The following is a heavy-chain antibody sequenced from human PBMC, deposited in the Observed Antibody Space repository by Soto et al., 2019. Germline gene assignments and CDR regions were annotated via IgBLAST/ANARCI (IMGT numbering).Heavy chain of an antibody. D-gene: IGHD6-19*01. Sequence: KHWASVKVSCKASGYTFTSYYMHWVRQAPGQGLEWMGIINPSGGSTSYAQKFQGRVTMTRDTSTSTVYMELSSLRSEDTAVYYCARVFGRIAVAEAPPYGMDVWGQGTTVTVSS. CDR3: ARVFGRIAVAEAPPYGMDV. J-gene: IGHJ6*02. CDR2: INPSGGST. V-gene: IGHV1-46*01. CDR1: GYTFTSYY.